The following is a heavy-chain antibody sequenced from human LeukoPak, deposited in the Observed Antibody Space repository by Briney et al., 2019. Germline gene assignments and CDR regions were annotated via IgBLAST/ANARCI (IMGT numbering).Heavy chain of an antibody. J-gene: IGHJ3*02. V-gene: IGHV4-39*07. CDR2: IYYSGST. D-gene: IGHD1-26*01. CDR1: GGSISSSSYY. CDR3: ARVVGARGGDAFDI. Sequence: RSSETLSLTCTVSGGSISSSSYYWGWIRQPPGKGLEWIGSIYYSGSTYYNPSLKSRVTISVDTSKNQFSLKLSSVTAADTAVYYCARVVGARGGDAFDIWGQGTMVTVSS.